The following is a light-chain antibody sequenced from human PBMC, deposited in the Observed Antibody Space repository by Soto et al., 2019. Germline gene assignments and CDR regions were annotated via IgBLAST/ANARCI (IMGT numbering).Light chain of an antibody. Sequence: SYELTQPPSVSVAPGKTASITCGGNNIGSKSVHWYQQKPGQAPVLVIYYDSDRPSGIPERFSGSNSGNTATLTISRVEAGDEADYHCQVWDSSSDHRVFGGGTQLTVL. CDR1: NIGSKS. V-gene: IGLV3-21*04. CDR3: QVWDSSSDHRV. CDR2: YDS. J-gene: IGLJ2*01.